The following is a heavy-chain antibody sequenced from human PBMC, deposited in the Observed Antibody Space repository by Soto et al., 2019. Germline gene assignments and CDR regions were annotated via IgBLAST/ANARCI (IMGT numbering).Heavy chain of an antibody. CDR3: ARDLMVNLWYYMDV. Sequence: QVQLQESGPGLVKPSETLSLTCSVSGGSISGYYWSWIRQPPGKGLEWIGYIYYSGSTNYNPSLEGRVTISVDTSKNQFSLRLSSVTAADTAVYYCARDLMVNLWYYMDVWGKGTTVTVSS. J-gene: IGHJ6*03. CDR2: IYYSGST. CDR1: GGSISGYY. D-gene: IGHD5-18*01. V-gene: IGHV4-59*01.